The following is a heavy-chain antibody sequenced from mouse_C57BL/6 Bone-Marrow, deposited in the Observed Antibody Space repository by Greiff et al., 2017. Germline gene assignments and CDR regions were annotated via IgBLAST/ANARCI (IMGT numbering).Heavy chain of an antibody. J-gene: IGHJ3*01. CDR1: GYSITSGYY. CDR2: ISYDGSN. D-gene: IGHD1-1*01. Sequence: EVKLEESGPGLVKPSQSLSLTCSVTGYSITSGYYWNWIRQFPGNKLEWMGYISYDGSNNYNPSLKNRISITRDTSKNQFFLKLNSVTTEDTATCYCARDDYYFAYWGQGTLVTVSA. CDR3: ARDDYYFAY. V-gene: IGHV3-6*01.